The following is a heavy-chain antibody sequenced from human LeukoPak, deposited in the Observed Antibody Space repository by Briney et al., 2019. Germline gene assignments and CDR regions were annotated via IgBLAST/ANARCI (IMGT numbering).Heavy chain of an antibody. CDR3: AKDGYYYYYMDV. CDR1: GFTFRTYG. J-gene: IGHJ6*03. V-gene: IGHV3-30*18. CDR2: ISFDGSKR. Sequence: AGGSLRLSCAASGFTFRTYGMHWVRQAPGKGLEWVAFISFDGSKRYFTDSVKGRFTISRDNSKNTLYLQMNSLRAEDTAVYYCAKDGYYYYYMDVWGKGTTVTISS.